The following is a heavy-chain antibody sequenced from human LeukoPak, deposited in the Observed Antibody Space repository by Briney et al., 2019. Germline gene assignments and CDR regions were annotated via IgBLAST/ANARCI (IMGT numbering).Heavy chain of an antibody. CDR2: IYHSGNT. D-gene: IGHD4-17*01. J-gene: IGHJ1*01. Sequence: SETLSLTCTVSGGSVSSGPYYWSWLRQPPGKGLEWLGYIYHSGNTNYNTSLKSRVIISVDRPKNQFSLKLTSVTAADTAVYYCARDGGSYSDIAEYFQHWGQGTLVTVSS. CDR1: GGSVSSGPYY. CDR3: ARDGGSYSDIAEYFQH. V-gene: IGHV4-61*01.